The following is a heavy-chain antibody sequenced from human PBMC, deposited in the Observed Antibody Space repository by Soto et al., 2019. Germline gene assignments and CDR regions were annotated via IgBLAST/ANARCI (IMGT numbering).Heavy chain of an antibody. CDR1: GFTFFNYG. CDR3: ARASDVQEEANPKKYGMDV. Sequence: GGSLRLSCSTSGFTFFNYGFHWVRQAPGRGLEWMALIWYDGTNKYYADSVKGRFFISRDNSKNTIFLEMKTLRVDDTAVYYCARASDVQEEANPKKYGMDVWGQGTAVTVSS. CDR2: IWYDGTNK. J-gene: IGHJ6*02. V-gene: IGHV3-33*04.